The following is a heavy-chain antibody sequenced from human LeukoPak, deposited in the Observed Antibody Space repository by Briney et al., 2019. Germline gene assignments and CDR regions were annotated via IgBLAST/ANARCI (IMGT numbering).Heavy chain of an antibody. CDR1: GYTFTGYY. J-gene: IGHJ6*03. CDR3: ARDPRYDSSGYYYYYMDV. D-gene: IGHD3-22*01. CDR2: INPNSGGT. V-gene: IGHV1-2*02. Sequence: ASVKVSCKASGYTFTGYYMHWVRQAPGQGLEWMGWINPNSGGTNYAQKLQGRVTMTTDTSTSTAYMELRSLRSDDTAVYYCARDPRYDSSGYYYYYMDVWGKGTTVTVSS.